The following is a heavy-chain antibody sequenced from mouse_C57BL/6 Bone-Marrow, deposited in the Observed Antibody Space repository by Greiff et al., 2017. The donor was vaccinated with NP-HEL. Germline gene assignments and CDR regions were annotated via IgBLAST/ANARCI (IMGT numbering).Heavy chain of an antibody. CDR1: GFSLTSYG. CDR3: AKFYDGYPYAMDY. J-gene: IGHJ4*01. CDR2: IWRGGST. Sequence: VQLQQSGPGLVQPSQRLSITCTVSGFSLTSYGVHWVRQSPGKGLEWLGVIWRGGSTDYNAAFMSRLSITKDNSKSQVFFKMNSLQADDTAIYYCAKFYDGYPYAMDYWGQGTSVTVSS. D-gene: IGHD2-3*01. V-gene: IGHV2-5*01.